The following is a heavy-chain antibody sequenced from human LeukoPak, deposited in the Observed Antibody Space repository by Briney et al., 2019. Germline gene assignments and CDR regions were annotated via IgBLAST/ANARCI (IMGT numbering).Heavy chain of an antibody. V-gene: IGHV4-34*01. J-gene: IGHJ5*02. CDR1: GGSFSGYY. Sequence: PSETLSLTCAVYGGSFSGYYWSWIRQPPGKGLEWIGEINHSGSTNYNPSLKSRATISVDTSKNQFSLKLSSVTAADAALYYCARQFVSPSGTYMNVFDPWGQGTLVTVSS. CDR2: INHSGST. CDR3: ARQFVSPSGTYMNVFDP. D-gene: IGHD3-10*01.